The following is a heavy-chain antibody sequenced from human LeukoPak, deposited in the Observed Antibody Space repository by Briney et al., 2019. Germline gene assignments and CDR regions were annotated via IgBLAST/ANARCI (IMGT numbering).Heavy chain of an antibody. CDR3: AGGNSGYGNFDY. V-gene: IGHV3-74*01. CDR1: EFTLSSYW. D-gene: IGHD3-9*01. J-gene: IGHJ4*02. CDR2: INGDGRTT. Sequence: GGSLRLSCAASEFTLSSYWMHWGRQAPGKGLVGVSRINGDGRTTNYADSVKGRFTISRDIAKNTLYLLVNSLRAEDTAVYFCAGGNSGYGNFDYWGQGTLVTVSS.